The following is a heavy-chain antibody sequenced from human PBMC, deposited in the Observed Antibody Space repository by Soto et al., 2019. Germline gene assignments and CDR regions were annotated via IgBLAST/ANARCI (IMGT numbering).Heavy chain of an antibody. CDR2: IYFTGST. J-gene: IGHJ5*02. CDR1: GGAVSSGTDD. Sequence: KTSETLSLTCTVSGGAVSSGTDDWSWIRQPPGKGLEWIGHIYFTGSTNYSPSLKSRVTMSLDTSRNQFSLKLSSVTAADTAVYYCTRGPPRVQWFDPWGLGTLVTVSS. CDR3: TRGPPRVQWFDP. V-gene: IGHV4-61*01.